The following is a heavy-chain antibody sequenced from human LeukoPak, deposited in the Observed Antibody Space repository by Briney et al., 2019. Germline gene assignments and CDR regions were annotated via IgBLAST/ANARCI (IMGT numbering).Heavy chain of an antibody. V-gene: IGHV4-34*01. CDR3: ARGGYYDSSGQGFDP. D-gene: IGHD3-22*01. Sequence: SETLSLTCAVYGGSFSGYYWSWIRQLPGKGLEWIGEINHSGSTNYNPSLKSRVTISVDTSKNQFSLKLSSVTAADTAVYYCARGGYYDSSGQGFDPWGQGTLVTVSS. CDR1: GGSFSGYY. CDR2: INHSGST. J-gene: IGHJ5*02.